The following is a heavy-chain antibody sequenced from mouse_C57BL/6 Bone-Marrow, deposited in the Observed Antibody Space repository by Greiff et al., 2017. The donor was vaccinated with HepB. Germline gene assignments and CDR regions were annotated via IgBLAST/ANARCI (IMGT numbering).Heavy chain of an antibody. Sequence: VQLQQSGAELVRPGASVTLSCKASGYTFTDYEMHWVKQTPVHGLEWIGAIDPETGGTAYNQKFKGKAILTADKSSSTAYMELRSLTSEDSAVYYCTPVYYWYFDVWGTGTTVTVSS. CDR1: GYTFTDYE. V-gene: IGHV1-15*01. CDR2: IDPETGGT. CDR3: TPVYYWYFDV. J-gene: IGHJ1*03.